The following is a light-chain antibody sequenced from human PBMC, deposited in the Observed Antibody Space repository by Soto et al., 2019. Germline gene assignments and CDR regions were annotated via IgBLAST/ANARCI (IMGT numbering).Light chain of an antibody. CDR1: SSDVGGYNY. Sequence: QPVLTQPASVSGSPGQSITISCTGTSSDVGGYNYVSWYQQHPGKAPKLMIYDVSNRPSEVSNRFSGSKSGNTASLTISGLQAEDEADYYCSSYTSSSTLAVFGGGTKVTVL. J-gene: IGLJ3*02. CDR3: SSYTSSSTLAV. CDR2: DVS. V-gene: IGLV2-14*01.